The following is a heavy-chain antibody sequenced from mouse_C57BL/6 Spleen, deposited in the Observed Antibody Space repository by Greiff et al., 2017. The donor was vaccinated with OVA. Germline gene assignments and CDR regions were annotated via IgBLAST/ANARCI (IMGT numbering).Heavy chain of an antibody. CDR1: GFTFSSYA. J-gene: IGHJ2*01. CDR2: ISDGGSYT. V-gene: IGHV5-4*01. Sequence: DVMLVESGGGLVKPGGSLKLSCAASGFTFSSYAMSWVRQTPEKRLEWVATISDGGSYTYYTDNVKGRFTISRDNAKNNLYMQMSHLQSEDTAIYYCARDLLLRSPFDYWGQGTTLTVSS. CDR3: ARDLLLRSPFDY. D-gene: IGHD1-1*01.